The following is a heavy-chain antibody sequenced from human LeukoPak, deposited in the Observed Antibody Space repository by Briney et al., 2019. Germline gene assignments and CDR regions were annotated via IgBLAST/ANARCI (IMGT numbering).Heavy chain of an antibody. V-gene: IGHV4-61*02. CDR2: IYTSGST. CDR3: ARRPSTVVDY. D-gene: IGHD4-23*01. J-gene: IGHJ4*02. Sequence: SETLSLTCTVSGGSISSGSYYWSWIRQPAGKGLEWIGRIYTSGSTNYNPSLKSRVTISVDTSKNQFSLKLSSVTAADTAVYYCARRPSTVVDYWGQGTLVTVSS. CDR1: GGSISSGSYY.